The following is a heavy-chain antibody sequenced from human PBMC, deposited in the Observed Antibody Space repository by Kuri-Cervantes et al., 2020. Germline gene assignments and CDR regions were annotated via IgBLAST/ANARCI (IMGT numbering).Heavy chain of an antibody. CDR2: ISSSSSYI. V-gene: IGHV3-21*04. CDR3: AREEGGSHFRQFDY. D-gene: IGHD1-26*01. Sequence: GESLKISCAASGFTFSSYSMNWVRQAPGKGLEWVSSISSSSSYIYYADSVKGRFTISRDNAKNSLYLQMNSLRAEDTALYYCAREEGGSHFRQFDYWGQGTLVTVSS. CDR1: GFTFSSYS. J-gene: IGHJ4*02.